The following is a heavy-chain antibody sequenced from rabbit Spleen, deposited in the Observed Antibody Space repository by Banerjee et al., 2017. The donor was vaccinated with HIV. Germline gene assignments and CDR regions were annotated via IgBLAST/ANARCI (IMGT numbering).Heavy chain of an antibody. CDR2: IAGGSSGFT. D-gene: IGHD8-1*01. Sequence: QSLEESGGGLVKPGASLTLTCIASGVSFSGNSYMCWVRQAPGKGLEWISCIAGGSSGFTYSATWAKGRFTISKTSSTTVTLQMTSLTVADRATYFCARDTGSSFSSYGMDLWGQGTLVTVS. J-gene: IGHJ6*01. CDR1: GVSFSGNSY. CDR3: ARDTGSSFSSYGMDL. V-gene: IGHV1S40*01.